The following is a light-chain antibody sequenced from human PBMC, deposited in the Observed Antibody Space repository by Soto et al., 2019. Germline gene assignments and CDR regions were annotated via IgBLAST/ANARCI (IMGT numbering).Light chain of an antibody. CDR2: GAS. J-gene: IGKJ2*01. CDR1: QSVSSN. Sequence: EIVMTQSPATLSVSPGERATLSCRASQSVSSNLAWYQQKPGQAPRLLIYGASTGATGIPERFSGIGSGTEFTLTISSLQSEDLAVYYCQQYDNWLRTFGQGTKLEIK. V-gene: IGKV3-15*01. CDR3: QQYDNWLRT.